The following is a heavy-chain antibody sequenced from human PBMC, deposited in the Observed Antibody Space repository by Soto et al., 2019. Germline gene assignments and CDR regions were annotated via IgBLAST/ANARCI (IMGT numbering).Heavy chain of an antibody. CDR3: ARSYSGGDAYFDY. J-gene: IGHJ4*02. CDR2: IYQSGST. CDR1: GGSISSGGYA. D-gene: IGHD2-21*02. V-gene: IGHV4-30-2*01. Sequence: SLCLTCSVSGGSISSGGYAWAWIRQPPGKGLEWVGYIYQSGSTYYNPSLKSRVTIAADRSKNQFSLNLASVTAADTAVYYCARSYSGGDAYFDYWGQGTVVTVYS.